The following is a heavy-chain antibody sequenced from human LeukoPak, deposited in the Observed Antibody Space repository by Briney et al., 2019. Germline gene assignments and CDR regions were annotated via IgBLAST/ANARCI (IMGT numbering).Heavy chain of an antibody. CDR3: ARDNYGDYTY. D-gene: IGHD2-21*02. CDR2: IKEDGSDK. V-gene: IGHV3-7*01. J-gene: IGHJ4*02. CDR1: GFSYSNYW. Sequence: GGSLRLSCVASGFSYSNYWMSWVRQAPGRGLEWVATIKEDGSDKSYVDSVKGRFTISRDNAKNSLYLQMNSLRVEDTAVYHCARDNYGDYTYWGQGTLVTVSS.